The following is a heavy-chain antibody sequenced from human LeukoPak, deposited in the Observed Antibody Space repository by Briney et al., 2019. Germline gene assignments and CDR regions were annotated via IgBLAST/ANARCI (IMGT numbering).Heavy chain of an antibody. V-gene: IGHV1-3*01. J-gene: IGHJ4*02. Sequence: ASVKVSCKASGYTFTSCAMHWVRQAPGQRLEWMGWINAGNGNTKYSQKFQGRVTITRDTSASTAYMELSSLRSEDTAVYYCARAMVRGVIAVDYWGQGTLVTVSS. D-gene: IGHD3-10*01. CDR1: GYTFTSCA. CDR3: ARAMVRGVIAVDY. CDR2: INAGNGNT.